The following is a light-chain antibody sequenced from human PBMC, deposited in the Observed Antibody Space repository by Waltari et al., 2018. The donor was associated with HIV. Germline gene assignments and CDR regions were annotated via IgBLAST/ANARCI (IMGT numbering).Light chain of an antibody. V-gene: IGLV3-19*01. J-gene: IGLJ2*01. CDR2: GKN. Sequence: SSELTQEPAVSVALGQTVRITCQGDSHTSYYVSWYHQKPGQAPVLVIYGKNSMPSGIPDRLSGSGSGDTYSLTITGAQSEDEGDYYCSSRDSNGDHLVVFGGGTKLTVL. CDR1: SHTSYY. CDR3: SSRDSNGDHLVV.